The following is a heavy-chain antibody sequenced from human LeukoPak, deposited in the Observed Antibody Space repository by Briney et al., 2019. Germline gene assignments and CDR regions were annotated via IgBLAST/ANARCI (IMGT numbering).Heavy chain of an antibody. CDR1: GGTFSSYA. Sequence: ASVKVSCKASGGTFSSYAISWVRQAPGQGLEWMGRIIPVFGTANYAHKFQGRATITTDDYTSTAYMELSSLISEDTAVYYCATVIVGAPAYYYYYMDVWGKGTTVTVSS. V-gene: IGHV1-69*05. J-gene: IGHJ6*03. CDR2: IIPVFGTA. D-gene: IGHD1-26*01. CDR3: ATVIVGAPAYYYYYMDV.